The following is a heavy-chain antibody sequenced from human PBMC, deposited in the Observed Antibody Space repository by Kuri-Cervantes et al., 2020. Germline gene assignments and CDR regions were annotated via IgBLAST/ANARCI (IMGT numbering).Heavy chain of an antibody. Sequence: GGSLRLSCAASGFTFSSYAMHWVRQAPGKGLEWVAVISYDGSNKYYADSVKGRFTISRDNSKNTLYLQINSLRAEDTAVYYCARDPNIHGYYYGMDVWGQGTTVTVSS. D-gene: IGHD2/OR15-2a*01. V-gene: IGHV3-30*07. J-gene: IGHJ6*02. CDR2: ISYDGSNK. CDR3: ARDPNIHGYYYGMDV. CDR1: GFTFSSYA.